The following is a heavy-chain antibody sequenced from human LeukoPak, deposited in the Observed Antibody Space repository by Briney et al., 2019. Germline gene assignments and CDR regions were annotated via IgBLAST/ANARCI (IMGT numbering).Heavy chain of an antibody. CDR1: GFTFSSHS. J-gene: IGHJ4*02. CDR2: ISSSSSTI. D-gene: IGHD3-10*01. CDR3: ARGAYYYKD. V-gene: IGHV3-48*01. Sequence: GGSLRLSCAASGFTFSSHSMNWVRQAPGKGLEWVSCISSSSSTIYYADSVKGRFTISRDNAKNSLYLQMNSLRAEDTAVYYCARGAYYYKDWGQGTLVTVSS.